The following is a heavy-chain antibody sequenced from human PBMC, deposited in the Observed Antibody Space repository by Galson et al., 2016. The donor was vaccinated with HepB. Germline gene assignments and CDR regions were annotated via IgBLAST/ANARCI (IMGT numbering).Heavy chain of an antibody. D-gene: IGHD2/OR15-2a*01. CDR3: AREVYDLYYNHYYAMDV. CDR1: GFSFSNSG. Sequence: SLRLSCAASGFSFSNSGMSWVRQAPGRGLEWVSGISRSGDATHYADFVKGRFTISRDNSKNTLYLYMNNLTAGDTAVYYCAREVYDLYYNHYYAMDVWGQGTTVTVSS. J-gene: IGHJ6*02. CDR2: ISRSGDAT. V-gene: IGHV3-23*01.